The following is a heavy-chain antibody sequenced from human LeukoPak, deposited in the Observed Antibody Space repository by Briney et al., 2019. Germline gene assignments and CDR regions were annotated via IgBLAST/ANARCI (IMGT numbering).Heavy chain of an antibody. J-gene: IGHJ4*02. CDR2: ISGNGDTT. D-gene: IGHD2-21*02. CDR1: GFTFSSYA. CDR3: AKPPWVTWSRYFFDY. Sequence: GRSLRLSCAASGFTFSSYAMTWVRQAPGKGLEWVSTISGNGDTTYYADSVKGRFTISRDNSKNTLYLQMNSLRADDTAVYYCAKPPWVTWSRYFFDYWGQGTLVTVSS. V-gene: IGHV3-23*01.